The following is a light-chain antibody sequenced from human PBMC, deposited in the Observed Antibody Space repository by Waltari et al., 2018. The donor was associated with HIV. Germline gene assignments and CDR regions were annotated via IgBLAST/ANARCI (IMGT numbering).Light chain of an antibody. CDR3: QVWHRDSEHYV. V-gene: IGLV3-21*02. J-gene: IGLJ1*01. CDR1: DIGSQS. Sequence: SYVLTPPPSVPVAPGQTARITCGGHDIGSQSVQWYQQKPGQAPVLVVYDDRDRPSGIPERFSGSNFGSTATLTISRVEAGDEADYYCQVWHRDSEHYVFGTGTKVTVL. CDR2: DDR.